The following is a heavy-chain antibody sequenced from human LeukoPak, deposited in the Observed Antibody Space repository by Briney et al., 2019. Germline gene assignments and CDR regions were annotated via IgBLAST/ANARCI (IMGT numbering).Heavy chain of an antibody. Sequence: PSETLSLTCTVSGGSISRYYWSWIRQPPGKGLEWIGYIYYSASTNYNPSLKSRVTISVDTSKNQFSLKLSSVTAADTAVYYCASHPYDISQFDPWGQGTLVTVSS. D-gene: IGHD3-9*01. CDR2: IYYSAST. CDR3: ASHPYDISQFDP. J-gene: IGHJ5*02. V-gene: IGHV4-59*08. CDR1: GGSISRYY.